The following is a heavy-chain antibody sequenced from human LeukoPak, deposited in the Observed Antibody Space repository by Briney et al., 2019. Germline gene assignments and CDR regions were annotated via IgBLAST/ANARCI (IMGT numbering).Heavy chain of an antibody. CDR1: GYSFTSYW. CDR3: ARIYCSGGSCYSGYFDY. CDR2: IYPGDSDT. J-gene: IGHJ4*02. D-gene: IGHD2-15*01. V-gene: IGHV5-51*01. Sequence: GESLEISCKGSGYSFTSYWIGWGRQMPGKSLEWMGNIYPGDSDTRYSPSFQGQVTISADKSISTAYLQWSSLKASDTAMYYCARIYCSGGSCYSGYFDYWGQGTLVTVYS.